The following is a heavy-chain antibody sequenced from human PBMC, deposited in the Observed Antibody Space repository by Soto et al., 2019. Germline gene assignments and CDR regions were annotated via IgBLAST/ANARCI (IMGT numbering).Heavy chain of an antibody. Sequence: QMQLVQSGPEVKKPGTSVKVSCKASGFTFTSSAVQWVRQARGQRLEWIGWIVVGSGNTNYAQKFQERVTITGDMSTSTAYMELSSLRSEDTAVYCCAAEARIAVAGTFDYYWGQGTLVTVSS. D-gene: IGHD6-19*01. V-gene: IGHV1-58*01. CDR3: AAEARIAVAGTFDYY. J-gene: IGHJ4*02. CDR2: IVVGSGNT. CDR1: GFTFTSSA.